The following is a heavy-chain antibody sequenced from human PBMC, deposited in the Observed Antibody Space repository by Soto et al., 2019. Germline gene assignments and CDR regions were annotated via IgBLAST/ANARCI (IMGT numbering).Heavy chain of an antibody. V-gene: IGHV4-31*03. CDR3: ASIGLSRRDSSIG. J-gene: IGHJ4*01. Sequence: SETLSLTCTVSGGSISSGGYYWSWIRQHPGKGLEWIGYIYYSGSTYYNPSLKSRVTISVDTSKNQFSLKLSSVTAADTAVYYCASIGLSRRDSSIGWGQGTLVTAPQ. D-gene: IGHD3-22*01. CDR1: GGSISSGGYY. CDR2: IYYSGST.